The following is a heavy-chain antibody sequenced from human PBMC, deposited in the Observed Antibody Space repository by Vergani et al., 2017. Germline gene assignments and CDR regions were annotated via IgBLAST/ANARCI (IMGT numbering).Heavy chain of an antibody. J-gene: IGHJ4*02. Sequence: QVQLVQSGAEVKKPGDSVKVSCKASGYTFTSYGLSWVRQAPGQGLEWMGWISAYNGNTNYAQKLQGRVTMTTDTSTSTAYMELRSLRSDDTAVYYCARHYDFWSGYPTPFDYWGQGTLVTVSS. D-gene: IGHD3-3*01. CDR1: GYTFTSYG. CDR3: ARHYDFWSGYPTPFDY. V-gene: IGHV1-18*04. CDR2: ISAYNGNT.